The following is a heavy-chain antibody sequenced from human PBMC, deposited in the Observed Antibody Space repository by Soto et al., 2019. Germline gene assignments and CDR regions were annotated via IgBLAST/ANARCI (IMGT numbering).Heavy chain of an antibody. CDR3: ARDYDFWSGFWFDP. CDR1: GFTFSSYS. V-gene: IGHV3-48*01. Sequence: HPGGSLRLSCAASGFTFSSYSMNWVRQAPGKGLEWVSYISSSSFHIYYADSVKGRFTISRDISKNSLYLKLNSLRAEDTVVYYCARDYDFWSGFWFDPWGQGTLVTVSS. CDR2: ISSSSFHI. D-gene: IGHD3-3*01. J-gene: IGHJ5*02.